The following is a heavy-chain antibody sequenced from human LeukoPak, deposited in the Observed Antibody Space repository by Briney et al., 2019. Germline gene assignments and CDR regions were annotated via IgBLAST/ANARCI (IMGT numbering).Heavy chain of an antibody. CDR2: IIPIFGIA. D-gene: IGHD3-10*01. Sequence: SEKVSCKASGGTFSSYAISWVRQAPGQGLEWMGRIIPIFGIANYAQKFQGRVTITADKSTSTAYMELSSLRSEDTAVYYCAREYTMVRENYYYGMDVWGQGTTVTVSS. V-gene: IGHV1-69*04. CDR3: AREYTMVRENYYYGMDV. J-gene: IGHJ6*02. CDR1: GGTFSSYA.